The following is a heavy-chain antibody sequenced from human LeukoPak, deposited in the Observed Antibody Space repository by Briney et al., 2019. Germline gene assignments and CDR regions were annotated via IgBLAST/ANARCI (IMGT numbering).Heavy chain of an antibody. Sequence: GASVKVSCKASGDSFSNYGLSWVRQAPGQGLEWMGRVIPALGVPNYAQKFQGRVTITADTSAAYARLSNLGSEDTAVYYCAADTADDYYYALDVWGQGTTVTVTS. J-gene: IGHJ6*02. CDR2: VIPALGVP. CDR3: AADTADDYYYALDV. CDR1: GDSFSNYG. D-gene: IGHD3-16*01. V-gene: IGHV1-69*04.